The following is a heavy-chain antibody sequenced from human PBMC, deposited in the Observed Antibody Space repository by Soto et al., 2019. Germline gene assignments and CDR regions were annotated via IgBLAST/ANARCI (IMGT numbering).Heavy chain of an antibody. Sequence: QVQLVQSGAEVKKPGASVKVSCKASGYTFTSYGISWVRQAPGQGLEWMGWISAYNGNTNYAQKLQGRVTMTTDTSTNTAYMELRSLRSDDTAVYYCARRWSEDTAMDSYYYYGMDVWGQGTTVTVSS. CDR2: ISAYNGNT. CDR3: ARRWSEDTAMDSYYYYGMDV. V-gene: IGHV1-18*01. J-gene: IGHJ6*02. D-gene: IGHD5-18*01. CDR1: GYTFTSYG.